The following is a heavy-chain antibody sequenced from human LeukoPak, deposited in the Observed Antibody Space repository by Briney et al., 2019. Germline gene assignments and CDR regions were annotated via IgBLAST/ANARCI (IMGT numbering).Heavy chain of an antibody. D-gene: IGHD3-22*01. Sequence: GGSLRLSCAASGFTFSSYAMSWVRQAPGKGLEWVSAISGSGGSTYYADSVKGRFTISRDNSKNSLYLLMNSLTTEDTALYYCAKARGLIGGAFDIWGRGTMVTVSS. CDR1: GFTFSSYA. J-gene: IGHJ3*02. CDR3: AKARGLIGGAFDI. V-gene: IGHV3-23*01. CDR2: ISGSGGST.